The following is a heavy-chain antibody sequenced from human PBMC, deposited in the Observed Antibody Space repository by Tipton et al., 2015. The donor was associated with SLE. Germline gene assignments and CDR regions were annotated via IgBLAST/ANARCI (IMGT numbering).Heavy chain of an antibody. CDR3: AREDSSSWFYTRFDP. D-gene: IGHD2-2*02. J-gene: IGHJ5*02. CDR1: GGSISTTDHY. CDR2: VFYSGNT. V-gene: IGHV4-39*07. Sequence: TLSLTCSVPGGSISTTDHYWGWIRQPPGKGLEWIGSVFYSGNTYYNESLQSRVTISIDTSKNHFSLKLYSVTAADTAVYYCAREDSSSWFYTRFDPWGQGTLVTVSS.